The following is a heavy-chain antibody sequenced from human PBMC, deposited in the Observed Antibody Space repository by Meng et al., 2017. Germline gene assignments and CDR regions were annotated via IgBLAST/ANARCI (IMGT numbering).Heavy chain of an antibody. CDR3: ARGGYFYGSSGYWPYFGY. D-gene: IGHD3-22*01. J-gene: IGHJ4*02. V-gene: IGHV4-61*01. CDR1: GGSVSSGSYY. Sequence: SETLSLTCTVSGGSVSSGSYYWTWIRQPPGKGLEWIGYIHYSGSTNDNPSLKSRVTISVDTSKNQFSLKLSSVTAADTAVYYCARGGYFYGSSGYWPYFGYWGQGALVTVSS. CDR2: IHYSGST.